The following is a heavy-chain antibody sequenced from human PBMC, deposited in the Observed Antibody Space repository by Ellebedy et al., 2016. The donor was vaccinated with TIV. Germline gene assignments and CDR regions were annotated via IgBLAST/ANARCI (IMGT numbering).Heavy chain of an antibody. J-gene: IGHJ5*02. CDR2: FSQSGST. CDR1: GDSISSSVHY. V-gene: IGHV4-39*01. D-gene: IGHD4-17*01. Sequence: MPSETLSLTCTVSGDSISSSVHYWGWIRQPPGKGLEWIGSFSQSGSTYYNPSLTSRVTISVDTSKNQFSLKLSSVTAADTAIFYCARHSTVTTIGTWGQGALVTVSS. CDR3: ARHSTVTTIGT.